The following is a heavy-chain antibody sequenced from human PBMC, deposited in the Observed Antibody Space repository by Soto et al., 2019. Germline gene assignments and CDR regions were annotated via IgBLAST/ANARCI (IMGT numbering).Heavy chain of an antibody. V-gene: IGHV3-33*01. CDR1: GLTFSSYG. CDR2: IWYDGSNK. CDR3: ARDGDRESSSWQYYYYYYGMDV. Sequence: PGGSLRLSCGASGLTFSSYGMHWVRQAPGKGLEWVAVIWYDGSNKYYADSVKGRFTISRDNSKNTLYLQMNSLRAEDTAVYYCARDGDRESSSWQYYYYYYGMDVWGQGTTVTVSS. D-gene: IGHD6-13*01. J-gene: IGHJ6*02.